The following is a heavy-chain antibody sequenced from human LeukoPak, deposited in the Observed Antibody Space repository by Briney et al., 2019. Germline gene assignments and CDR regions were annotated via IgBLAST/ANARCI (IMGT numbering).Heavy chain of an antibody. J-gene: IGHJ4*02. V-gene: IGHV3-30*18. CDR2: MSNSGENT. CDR1: GFTFSSYS. D-gene: IGHD4-17*01. Sequence: PGGSLRLSCAASGFTFSSYSMQWVRQTPGKGLEWVGIMSNSGENTFYGEAVKGRFTISRDNSQNTLYLQMNSLRPEDTAVYYCVKGGASVTRYVDYWGQGTLVTVSS. CDR3: VKGGASVTRYVDY.